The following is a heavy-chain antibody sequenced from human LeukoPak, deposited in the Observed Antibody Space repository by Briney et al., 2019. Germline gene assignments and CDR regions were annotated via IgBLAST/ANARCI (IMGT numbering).Heavy chain of an antibody. CDR3: ARGGIYSLDY. D-gene: IGHD5-18*01. CDR1: GFTFSNYA. J-gene: IGHJ4*02. V-gene: IGHV3-30*04. CDR2: ISYDGSNK. Sequence: YPGGSLRLSCAASGFTFSNYAIHWVRQAPGEGLEWVAVISYDGSNKYYADSVKGRFTISRDNSKNTLYLQMISLRAEDTAVYYCARGGIYSLDYWGQGTLVTVSS.